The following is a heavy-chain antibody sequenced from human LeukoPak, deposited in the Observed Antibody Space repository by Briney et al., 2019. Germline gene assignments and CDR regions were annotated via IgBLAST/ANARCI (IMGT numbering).Heavy chain of an antibody. CDR3: ANEGGGAFDI. CDR1: GITLSNYG. V-gene: IGHV3-23*01. Sequence: GGSLRLSCAVSGITLSNYGMSWVRQAPGKGLEWVAGISDSGGSTNYADSVKGRFTISRDNAKNSLYLQMNSLRAEDTAIYYCANEGGGAFDIWGQGTMVTVSS. J-gene: IGHJ3*02. CDR2: ISDSGGST.